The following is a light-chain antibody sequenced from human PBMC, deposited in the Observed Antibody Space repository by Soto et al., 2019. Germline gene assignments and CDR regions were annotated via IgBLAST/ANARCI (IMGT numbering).Light chain of an antibody. V-gene: IGKV3-15*01. CDR2: SAS. CDR1: QSISDT. CDR3: QQAYNQLYH. J-gene: IGKJ2*01. Sequence: TLSFRASQSISDTLAWYQQKPGQAPRLLIYSASRGATGFPARFSGSGSGTEFTLTISYLQSEDFAVYYCQQAYNQLYHLGHGSNAEI.